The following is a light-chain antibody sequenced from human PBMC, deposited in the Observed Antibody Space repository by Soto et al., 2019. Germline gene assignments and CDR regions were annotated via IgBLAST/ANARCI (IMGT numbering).Light chain of an antibody. Sequence: IQLTQSPSSLSASVGDRVTINCRASQGISSYLAWYQQKPGKAPKFLIYAASTLQSGVPSRFTGSGSGTDFTLTISRLEPEDFAVYYCQQYGSSPWTFGQGTKVDI. CDR3: QQYGSSPWT. V-gene: IGKV1-9*01. J-gene: IGKJ1*01. CDR2: AAS. CDR1: QGISSY.